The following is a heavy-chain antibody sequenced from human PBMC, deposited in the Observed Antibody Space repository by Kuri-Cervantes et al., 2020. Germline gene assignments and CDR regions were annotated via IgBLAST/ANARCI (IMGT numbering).Heavy chain of an antibody. Sequence: SGPTLVKPTQTLTLTCTFSGFSLSTSGMRASWIRQPPGKALEWLARIDWDDDKFYSTSLKTRLTISKDTSKSQVVLTMTNMDPVDTATYYCARIVTTVANWFDPWGQGTLVTVSS. CDR2: IDWDDDK. J-gene: IGHJ5*02. D-gene: IGHD4-23*01. CDR1: GFSLSTSGMR. V-gene: IGHV2-70*04. CDR3: ARIVTTVANWFDP.